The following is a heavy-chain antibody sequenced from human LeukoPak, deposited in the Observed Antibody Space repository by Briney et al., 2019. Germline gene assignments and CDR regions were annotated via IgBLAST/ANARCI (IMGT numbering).Heavy chain of an antibody. CDR3: ASMGSYQFDY. V-gene: IGHV7-4-1*02. CDR2: INTNTGNP. Sequence: ASVKVSCKASGYTFTSNALGWVRQAPGQGLEWMGWINTNTGNPTYAQGFTGRFVFSLDTSVSTAYLQISSLKAEDTAVYYCASMGSYQFDYWGQGTLVTVSS. D-gene: IGHD1-26*01. CDR1: GYTFTSNA. J-gene: IGHJ4*02.